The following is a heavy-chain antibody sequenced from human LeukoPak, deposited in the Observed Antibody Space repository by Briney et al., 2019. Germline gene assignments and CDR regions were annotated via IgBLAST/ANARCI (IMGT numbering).Heavy chain of an antibody. J-gene: IGHJ6*03. CDR3: ARLLLWFGEFPYMDV. CDR2: IYSGGST. CDR1: GFTFSHYA. D-gene: IGHD3-10*01. V-gene: IGHV3-53*01. Sequence: GRSLRLSCEASGFTFSHYAMHWVRQAPGKGLEWVSVIYSGGSTYYADSVKGRFTISRDNSKNTLYLQMNSLRAEDTAVYYCARLLLWFGEFPYMDVWGKGTTVTVSS.